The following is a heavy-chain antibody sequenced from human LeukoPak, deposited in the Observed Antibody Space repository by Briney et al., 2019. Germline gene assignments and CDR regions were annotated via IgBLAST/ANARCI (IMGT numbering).Heavy chain of an antibody. D-gene: IGHD3-9*01. J-gene: IGHJ4*02. Sequence: SQTLSLTCTVSGGSISSSSYYWGWIRQPPGKGLEWIGSIYYSGSTYYNPSLKSRVTISVDTSKNQFSLKLSSVTAADTAVYYCASGDVLTGYDLDYWGQGIPVTVSS. CDR2: IYYSGST. CDR1: GGSISSSSYY. V-gene: IGHV4-39*07. CDR3: ASGDVLTGYDLDY.